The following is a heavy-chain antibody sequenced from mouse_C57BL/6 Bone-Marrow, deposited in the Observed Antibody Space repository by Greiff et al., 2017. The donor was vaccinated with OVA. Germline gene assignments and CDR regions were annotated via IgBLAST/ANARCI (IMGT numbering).Heavy chain of an antibody. J-gene: IGHJ4*01. V-gene: IGHV5-4*01. CDR1: GFTFSSYA. CDR3: ARDYYYGSSYVGAMDY. D-gene: IGHD1-1*01. Sequence: EVQRVESGGGLVKPGGSLKLSCAASGFTFSSYAMSWVRQTPEKRLEWVATISDGGSYTYYPDNVKGRFTISRDNAKNNLYLQMSHLKSEDTAMYYCARDYYYGSSYVGAMDYWGQGTSVTVSS. CDR2: ISDGGSYT.